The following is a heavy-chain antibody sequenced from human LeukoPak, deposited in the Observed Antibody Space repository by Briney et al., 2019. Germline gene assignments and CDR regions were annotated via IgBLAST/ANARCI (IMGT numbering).Heavy chain of an antibody. Sequence: GGSLRLSCVTSGFSFNNYAMHWVRQVPGKGPEWVSGISWNSGSIGYADSVKGRFTISRDNAKNALYLQMNSLRVEDTAVYYCASHDYGDHGATLDYWGQGTLVTVSS. J-gene: IGHJ4*02. CDR2: ISWNSGSI. CDR1: GFSFNNYA. D-gene: IGHD4-17*01. V-gene: IGHV3-9*01. CDR3: ASHDYGDHGATLDY.